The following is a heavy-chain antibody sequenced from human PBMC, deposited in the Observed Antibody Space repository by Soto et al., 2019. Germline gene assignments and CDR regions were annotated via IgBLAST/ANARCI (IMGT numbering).Heavy chain of an antibody. D-gene: IGHD5-12*01. CDR3: AREEGYSGYVNY. V-gene: IGHV4-31*03. CDR1: GGSISSGGYY. J-gene: IGHJ4*02. Sequence: SETLSLTCTVSGGSISSGGYYWSWIRQHPGKGLEWIGYIYYSGSTYYNPSLKSRVTISVDTSKNQFSLKLSSVTAADTAVYYCAREEGYSGYVNYWGQGTLVTVSS. CDR2: IYYSGST.